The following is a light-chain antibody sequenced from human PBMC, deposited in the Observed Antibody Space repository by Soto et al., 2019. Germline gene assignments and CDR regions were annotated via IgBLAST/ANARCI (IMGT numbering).Light chain of an antibody. CDR3: QQKDT. CDR2: AAS. CDR1: QSISSY. Sequence: DIQMTQSPSSLSASVGDRVTITCRASQSISSYLNWYQQKPGKAPKLLIYAASSLQSGVPSRFSRSGSGTDFTLTISSLQPEDFASYYCQQKDTFGPGTKVDIK. J-gene: IGKJ3*01. V-gene: IGKV1-39*01.